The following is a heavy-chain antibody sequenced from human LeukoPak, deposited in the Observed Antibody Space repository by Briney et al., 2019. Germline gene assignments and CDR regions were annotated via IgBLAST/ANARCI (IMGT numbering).Heavy chain of an antibody. CDR1: GFTFSSYS. D-gene: IGHD5-24*01. CDR3: ARDLWDGYSYFDY. CDR2: ISSSSSTI. V-gene: IGHV3-48*01. Sequence: GGSLRLSCAASGFTFSSYSVNWVRQAPGKGLEWVSYISSSSSTIYYADSVKGRFTISRDNAKNSLYLQMNSLRAEDTAVYYCARDLWDGYSYFDYWGQGTLVTVSS. J-gene: IGHJ4*02.